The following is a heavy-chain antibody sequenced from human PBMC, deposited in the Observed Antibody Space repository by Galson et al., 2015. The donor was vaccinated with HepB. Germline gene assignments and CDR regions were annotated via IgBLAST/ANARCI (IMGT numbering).Heavy chain of an antibody. CDR1: GYTFTSYD. Sequence: SVKVSCKASGYTFTSYDINWVRQATGQGLEWMGWMNPNSGNTGYAQKFQGRVTMTRNTSICTAYMELSSLRSEDTAVYYCARSDSGALTYYDFWSGYPCEAHCASDIWGQGTMVTVSS. CDR2: MNPNSGNT. J-gene: IGHJ3*02. V-gene: IGHV1-8*01. D-gene: IGHD3-3*01. CDR3: ARSDSGALTYYDFWSGYPCEAHCASDI.